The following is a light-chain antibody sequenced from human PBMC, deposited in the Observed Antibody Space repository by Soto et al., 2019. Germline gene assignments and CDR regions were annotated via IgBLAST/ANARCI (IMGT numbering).Light chain of an antibody. CDR1: SSGVGGYKY. Sequence: QSALTQPASVSGSPGQSITISCTGTSSGVGGYKYVSWYQQHPGKAPKLMIYEVSNRPSGVSNRFSGSKSGNTASLTISGLQAEDEADYYCSSYTSSSTVLFGGGTQLTVL. J-gene: IGLJ2*01. CDR3: SSYTSSSTVL. CDR2: EVS. V-gene: IGLV2-14*01.